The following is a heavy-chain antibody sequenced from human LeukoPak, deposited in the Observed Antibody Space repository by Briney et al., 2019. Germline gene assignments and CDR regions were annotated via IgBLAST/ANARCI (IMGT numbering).Heavy chain of an antibody. V-gene: IGHV4-39*07. CDR3: ARDRVGATTWLDY. J-gene: IGHJ4*02. Sequence: SETLSLTCTVSGGSISSSSYYWGWIRQPPGEGLEWIASIYYSGTTYYNPSLKSRVTISVDTSKSQFSLKLTSVTAADTAVYYCARDRVGATTWLDYWGQGTLVTVSS. CDR1: GGSISSSSYY. CDR2: IYYSGTT. D-gene: IGHD1-26*01.